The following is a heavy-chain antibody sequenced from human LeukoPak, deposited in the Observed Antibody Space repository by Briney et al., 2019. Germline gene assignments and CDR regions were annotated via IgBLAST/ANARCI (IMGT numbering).Heavy chain of an antibody. Sequence: ASVKVSCKASGGTFSSYAISWVRQAPGQGLEWMGWINPNSGGTNYAQKFQGRVTMTRDTSISTAYMELSRLRSDDTAVYYCATLTYYYDSSGYDLDYWGQGTLVTVSS. CDR2: INPNSGGT. CDR3: ATLTYYYDSSGYDLDY. J-gene: IGHJ4*02. V-gene: IGHV1-2*02. D-gene: IGHD3-22*01. CDR1: GGTFSSYA.